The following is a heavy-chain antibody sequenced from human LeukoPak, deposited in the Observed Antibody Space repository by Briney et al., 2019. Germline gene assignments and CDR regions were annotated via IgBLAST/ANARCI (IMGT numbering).Heavy chain of an antibody. V-gene: IGHV4-34*01. CDR1: GGSFSGYC. CDR3: ARGGVVPAAASDY. CDR2: INHSGST. D-gene: IGHD2-2*01. J-gene: IGHJ4*02. Sequence: SETLSLTCAVYGGSFSGYCWSWIRQPPGKGLEWIGEINHSGSTNYNPSLKSRVTISVDTSKNQFSLKLSSVTAADTAVYYCARGGVVPAAASDYWGQGTLVTVSS.